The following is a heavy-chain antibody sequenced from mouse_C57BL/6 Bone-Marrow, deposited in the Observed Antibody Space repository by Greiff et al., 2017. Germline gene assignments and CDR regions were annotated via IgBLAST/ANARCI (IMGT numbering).Heavy chain of an antibody. CDR1: GYTFTNYW. V-gene: IGHV1-63*01. CDR3: ARQVFDWYCDV. J-gene: IGHJ1*03. Sequence: QVQLQQSGAELVRPGTSVKMSCKASGYTFTNYWIGWAKQRPGHGLEWIGDIYPGGGYTNYNEKFKGKATLTADKSSSTAYMQFSSLTSEDSAIYYCARQVFDWYCDVWGTGTTVTVSS. CDR2: IYPGGGYT.